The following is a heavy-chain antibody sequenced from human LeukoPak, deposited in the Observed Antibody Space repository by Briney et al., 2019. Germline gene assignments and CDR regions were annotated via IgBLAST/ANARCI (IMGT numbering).Heavy chain of an antibody. V-gene: IGHV4-59*01. J-gene: IGHJ4*02. Sequence: PSETLSLTCTVSGGSISSYYWSWIRQPPGKGLEWIGYMYFGGSSTCNPSLKSRVTISIDTSTNQLSLNLNSVTAADTAVYYCTRASRGYSYGFAEYWGQGTLVTVSS. CDR3: TRASRGYSYGFAEY. CDR1: GGSISSYY. D-gene: IGHD5-18*01. CDR2: MYFGGSS.